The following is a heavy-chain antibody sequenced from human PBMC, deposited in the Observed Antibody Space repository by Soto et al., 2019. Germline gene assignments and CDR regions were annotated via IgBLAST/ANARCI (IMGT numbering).Heavy chain of an antibody. V-gene: IGHV3-30-3*01. Sequence: QVQLVESGGGVVQPGRSLRLSCAASGFTFSSYAMHWVRQAPGKGLEWVAVISYDGSNKYYADSVKGRFTISRDNSKNTLYLQMNSPRAEDTAVYYCASAGHYCSGGSCYSYYYYGMDVWGQGTTVTVSS. D-gene: IGHD2-15*01. CDR2: ISYDGSNK. CDR3: ASAGHYCSGGSCYSYYYYGMDV. CDR1: GFTFSSYA. J-gene: IGHJ6*02.